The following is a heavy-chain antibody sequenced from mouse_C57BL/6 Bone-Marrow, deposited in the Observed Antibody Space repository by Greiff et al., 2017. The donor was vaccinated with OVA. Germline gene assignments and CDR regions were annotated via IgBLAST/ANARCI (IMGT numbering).Heavy chain of an antibody. CDR3: ARTGDSNYVNWYFDV. CDR1: GYTFTDYY. Sequence: QVQLKESGAELVRPGASVKLSCKASGYTFTDYYINWVKQRPGQGLEWIARIYPGSGNTYYNEKFKGKATLTAEKSSSTAYMQLSSLTSEDSAVYFCARTGDSNYVNWYFDVWGTGTTGTVSS. CDR2: IYPGSGNT. D-gene: IGHD2-5*01. J-gene: IGHJ1*03. V-gene: IGHV1-76*01.